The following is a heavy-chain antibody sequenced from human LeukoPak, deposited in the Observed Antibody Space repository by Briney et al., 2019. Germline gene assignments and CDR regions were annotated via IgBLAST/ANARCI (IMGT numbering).Heavy chain of an antibody. V-gene: IGHV4-30-4*01. CDR2: IYYSGST. CDR1: GGSISSGDYY. D-gene: IGHD3-10*01. J-gene: IGHJ2*01. Sequence: SETLSLTCTVSGGSISSGDYYWSWVRQPPGKGLEWIGYIYYSGSTYYNPSLKSRVTISVDTSKNQFSLKLSSVTAADTAVYYCAREVTSPQTRYFDLWGRGTLVTVSS. CDR3: AREVTSPQTRYFDL.